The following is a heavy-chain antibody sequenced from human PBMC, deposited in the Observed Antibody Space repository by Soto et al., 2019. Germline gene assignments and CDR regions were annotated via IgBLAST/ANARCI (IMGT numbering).Heavy chain of an antibody. CDR2: IHNSGSP. D-gene: IGHD3-10*01. Sequence: SETLSLTCSVSGASIQYGGFFWSWIRQSPGKGLEWIGHIHNSGSPNNNPSLRSRVSISADTSKNQFSLKLSSVTAADTAVYYCARTVRGVTGTNWFDPWGQGTLVTVSS. CDR3: ARTVRGVTGTNWFDP. V-gene: IGHV4-61*08. CDR1: GASIQYGGFF. J-gene: IGHJ5*02.